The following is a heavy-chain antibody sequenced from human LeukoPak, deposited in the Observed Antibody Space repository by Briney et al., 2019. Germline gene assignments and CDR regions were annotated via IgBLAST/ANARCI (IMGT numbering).Heavy chain of an antibody. CDR2: IYYSGST. CDR3: ARRGVGWQWLVTLGFDY. D-gene: IGHD6-19*01. Sequence: SETLSLTCTVSGGSISSYYWSWIRQPPGKGLEWIGYIYYSGSTNYNPSLKSRVTISVDTSKNQFSLKLSSVTAADTAVYYCARRGVGWQWLVTLGFDYWGQGTLVTVSS. CDR1: GGSISSYY. J-gene: IGHJ4*02. V-gene: IGHV4-59*12.